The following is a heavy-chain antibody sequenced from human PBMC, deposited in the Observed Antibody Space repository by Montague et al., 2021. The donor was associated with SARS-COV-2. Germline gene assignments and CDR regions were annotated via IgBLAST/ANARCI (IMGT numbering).Heavy chain of an antibody. CDR3: ARRISITVFRGVPLTTHSLES. V-gene: IGHV4/OR15-8*01. J-gene: IGHJ4*02. CDR2: IHHSGTL. CDR1: NASVTKSNW. Sequence: SETLSLTCTVSNASVTKSNWWTCVRQAPGKGLEWVGEIHHSGTLNYNPSLKSRVTISVDTSKNHFSLNLISVTAADTALYFCARRISITVFRGVPLTTHSLESWGQGTMVTVSS. D-gene: IGHD3-10*01.